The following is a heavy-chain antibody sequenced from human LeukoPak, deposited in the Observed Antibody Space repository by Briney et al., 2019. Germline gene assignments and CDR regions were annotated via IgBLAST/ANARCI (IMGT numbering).Heavy chain of an antibody. CDR2: ISSSSSYI. CDR3: ARATYGSGSYLADY. D-gene: IGHD3-10*01. Sequence: PRGSLRLSCAASGFTFSSYSMNWVRQAPGKGLEWVSSISSSSSYIYYADSVKGRFTNSRDNAKNSLYLQMNSLRAEDTAVYYCARATYGSGSYLADYWGQGTLVTVSS. J-gene: IGHJ4*02. V-gene: IGHV3-21*01. CDR1: GFTFSSYS.